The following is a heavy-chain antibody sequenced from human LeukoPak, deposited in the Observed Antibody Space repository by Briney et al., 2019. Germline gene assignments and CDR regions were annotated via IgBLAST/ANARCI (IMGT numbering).Heavy chain of an antibody. Sequence: PSETLSLTCTVSGGSISSGDYYRSWIRQPPGKGLEWIGYIYYSGSTYYNPSLKSRVTISVDTSKNQFSLKLSSVTAADTAVYYCARAPPDTYCGGDCYHYFDYWGQGTLVTVSS. CDR2: IYYSGST. CDR1: GGSISSGDYY. V-gene: IGHV4-30-4*01. D-gene: IGHD2-21*02. J-gene: IGHJ4*02. CDR3: ARAPPDTYCGGDCYHYFDY.